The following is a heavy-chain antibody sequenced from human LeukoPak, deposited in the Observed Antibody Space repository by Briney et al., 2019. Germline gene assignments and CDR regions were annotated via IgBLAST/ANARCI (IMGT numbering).Heavy chain of an antibody. D-gene: IGHD2-21*02. CDR2: INPNSGGT. CDR1: GYTFTDSY. J-gene: IGHJ4*02. CDR3: VREYCGGDCYPWN. V-gene: IGHV1-2*06. Sequence: ASVKVSCKASGYTFTDSYIHWMRQAPGQGLECVGRINPNSGGTNYAQKFQGRVTMTRDTSISTAYMELSSLRYDDTAVYYCVREYCGGDCYPWNWGQGTLVTVSS.